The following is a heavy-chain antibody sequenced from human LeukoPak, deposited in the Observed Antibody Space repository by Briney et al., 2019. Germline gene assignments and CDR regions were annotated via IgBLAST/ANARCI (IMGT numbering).Heavy chain of an antibody. J-gene: IGHJ6*03. V-gene: IGHV4-39*07. CDR3: ARVIYGSGSYYYYYMDV. CDR1: GGSISSSSYY. CDR2: IYYSGST. D-gene: IGHD3-10*01. Sequence: PSETLSLTCTVSGGSISSSSYYWGWIRQPPGKGLEWIGSIYYSGSTYYNPSLKSRVTISVGTSKNQFSLKLSSVTAADTAVYYCARVIYGSGSYYYYYMDVWGKGTTVTVSS.